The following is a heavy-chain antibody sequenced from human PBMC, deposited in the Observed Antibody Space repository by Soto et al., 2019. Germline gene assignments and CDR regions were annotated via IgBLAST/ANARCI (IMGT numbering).Heavy chain of an antibody. V-gene: IGHV1-2*02. Sequence: GASVKVSCKASGYTFTGYYMHWVRQAPGQGLEWMGWINPNSGGTNYAQKFQGRVTMTRDTSISTAYMELSRLRSDDTAVYYCARLLTVALRGYSGYDDYWGQGTLVTVSS. J-gene: IGHJ4*02. CDR1: GYTFTGYY. D-gene: IGHD5-12*01. CDR2: INPNSGGT. CDR3: ARLLTVALRGYSGYDDY.